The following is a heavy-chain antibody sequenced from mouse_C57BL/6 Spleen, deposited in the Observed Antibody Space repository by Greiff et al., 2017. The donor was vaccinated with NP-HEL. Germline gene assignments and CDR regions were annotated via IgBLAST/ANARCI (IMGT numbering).Heavy chain of an antibody. J-gene: IGHJ1*03. V-gene: IGHV1-82*01. D-gene: IGHD2-5*01. CDR3: ARMGYSKGYFDV. CDR1: GYAFSSSW. CDR2: IYPGDGDT. Sequence: QVHVKQSGPELVKPGASVKISCKASGYAFSSSWMNWVKQRPGKGLEWIGRIYPGDGDTNYNGKLKGKATLTADKSSSTAYMQLSSLTSEDSAVYFCARMGYSKGYFDVWGTGTTVTVSS.